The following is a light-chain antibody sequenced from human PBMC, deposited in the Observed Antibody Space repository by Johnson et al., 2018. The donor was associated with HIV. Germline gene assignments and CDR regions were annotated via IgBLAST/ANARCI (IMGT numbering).Light chain of an antibody. Sequence: QSVLTQPPSVSAAPGQKVTISCSGSNSNIGRNYVSWYQQLPGTAPKLLIFDNHKRPSRIPDRFSGSKSGTSATLGITGLQTGDEADYYCGTWDTSLSAHYVFGSGTKVTVL. CDR3: GTWDTSLSAHYV. J-gene: IGLJ1*01. CDR1: NSNIGRNY. CDR2: DNH. V-gene: IGLV1-51*01.